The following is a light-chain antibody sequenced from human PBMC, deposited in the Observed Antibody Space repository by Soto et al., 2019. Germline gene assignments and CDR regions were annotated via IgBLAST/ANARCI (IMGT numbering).Light chain of an antibody. V-gene: IGLV2-14*03. J-gene: IGLJ1*01. CDR1: SSDIGSYDH. CDR3: ISYTDRQSYL. CDR2: AVS. Sequence: QSALTQPASVSGSPGQSITISCSGTSSDIGSYDHVAWYQQFPGKSPKLIIYAVSDRPSGVSVRFSGSKSGISASLTISGLQTEDEADYYCISYTDRQSYLFGTGTKVTVL.